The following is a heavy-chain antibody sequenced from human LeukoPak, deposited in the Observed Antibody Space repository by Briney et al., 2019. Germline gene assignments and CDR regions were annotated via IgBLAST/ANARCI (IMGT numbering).Heavy chain of an antibody. J-gene: IGHJ6*03. Sequence: GGSLRLSCAASGFTFSSYGMHWVRQAPGKGLEWVAFIRYDGSNKYYADSVKGRFTISRDNSKNTLYLQMNSLRAEDTAVYYCARDMTGDYYHMDVWGKGTTVTVSS. CDR2: IRYDGSNK. V-gene: IGHV3-30*02. CDR1: GFTFSSYG. CDR3: ARDMTGDYYHMDV. D-gene: IGHD1-26*01.